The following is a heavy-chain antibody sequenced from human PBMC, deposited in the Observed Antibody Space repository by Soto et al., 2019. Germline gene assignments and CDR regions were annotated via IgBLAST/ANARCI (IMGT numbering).Heavy chain of an antibody. D-gene: IGHD6-13*01. V-gene: IGHV3-30*18. CDR1: GFTFSSYC. J-gene: IGHJ6*02. CDR3: AKDFRSSSWYTWVYYYYGMDV. CDR2: ISYDGSNK. Sequence: GGSLRLSCSASGFTFSSYCMHWFRQAPGKGLEWVAVISYDGSNKYYADSVKGRFTISRDNSKNTLYLQMNSLRAEDTAVYYCAKDFRSSSWYTWVYYYYGMDVWGQGTTVTVSS.